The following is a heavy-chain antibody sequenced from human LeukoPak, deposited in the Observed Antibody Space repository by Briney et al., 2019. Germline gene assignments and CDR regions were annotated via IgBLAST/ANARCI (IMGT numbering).Heavy chain of an antibody. CDR1: GYTFTSYY. CDR3: ARDRVFDGYIDY. J-gene: IGHJ4*02. V-gene: IGHV1-46*01. CDR2: INPSGGST. Sequence: ASVKVSCKASGYTFTSYYMHWVRQAPGQGLEWMGIINPSGGSTSYAQKFQGRVTMTRDTPTSTVYMELSSPRSEDTAVYYCARDRVFDGYIDYWGQGTLVTVSS. D-gene: IGHD6-13*01.